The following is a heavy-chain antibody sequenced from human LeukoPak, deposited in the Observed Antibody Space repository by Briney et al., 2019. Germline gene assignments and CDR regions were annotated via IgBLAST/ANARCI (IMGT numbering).Heavy chain of an antibody. CDR1: GGPISSSSYY. V-gene: IGHV4-39*07. D-gene: IGHD3-9*01. CDR3: ARGQWYYDILTGYYTD. Sequence: LETLSLTCTVSGGPISSSSYYWGWIRQPPGKGLEWIGSIYYSGSTYYNPSLKSRVTISVDTSKNQFSLRLSSVTAADTAVYYCARGQWYYDILTGYYTDWGQGTLVTVSS. J-gene: IGHJ4*02. CDR2: IYYSGST.